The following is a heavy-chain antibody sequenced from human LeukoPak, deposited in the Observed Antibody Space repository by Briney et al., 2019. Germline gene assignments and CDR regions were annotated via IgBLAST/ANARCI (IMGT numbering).Heavy chain of an antibody. Sequence: GGSLRLSCAASGFTFSSYGMHWVRQAPGKGLEWVANIKQDGSEKYYVDSVKGRFTISRDNAKNSLYLQMNSLRAEDTAVYYCARDLSLIALTDWGQGTLVTVSS. V-gene: IGHV3-7*03. CDR2: IKQDGSEK. CDR1: GFTFSSYG. J-gene: IGHJ4*02. CDR3: ARDLSLIALTD. D-gene: IGHD3-22*01.